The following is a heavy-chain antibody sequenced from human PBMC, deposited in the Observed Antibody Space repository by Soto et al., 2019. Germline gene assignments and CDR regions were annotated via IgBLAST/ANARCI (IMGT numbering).Heavy chain of an antibody. Sequence: EVQLVESGGGLVQPGGSLRLSCAASGFTCSSYWMSWVRQAPGKGLEWVANIKEDGSEKYYVDSVKGRFTISRDIDKNSLYLQMNGLRAEGTAVYYCARVGFGYCSGGSRFQGCDSWGQGTLVTVSS. CDR3: ARVGFGYCSGGSRFQGCDS. D-gene: IGHD2-15*01. CDR1: GFTCSSYW. J-gene: IGHJ4*02. V-gene: IGHV3-7*03. CDR2: IKEDGSEK.